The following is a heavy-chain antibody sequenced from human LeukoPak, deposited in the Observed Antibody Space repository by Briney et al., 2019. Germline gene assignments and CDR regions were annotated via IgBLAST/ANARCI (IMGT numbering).Heavy chain of an antibody. J-gene: IGHJ6*03. CDR3: ACTAYYYYYLDV. CDR1: GFTFSSHA. D-gene: IGHD5-18*01. V-gene: IGHV3-23*01. Sequence: GRSLRLSCAASGFTFSSHAVSWVRQAPGKGLEWVSAVSGSGDNTYYADSVKGRFTISRDNSKNTLYLHMSSLRAEDTAVYYCACTAYYYYYLDVWGKGTTVTVSS. CDR2: VSGSGDNT.